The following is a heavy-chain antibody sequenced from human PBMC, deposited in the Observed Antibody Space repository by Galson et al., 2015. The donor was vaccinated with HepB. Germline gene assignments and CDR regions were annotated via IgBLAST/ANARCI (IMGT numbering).Heavy chain of an antibody. CDR2: ISHRSSVT. CDR1: GFTFNNYY. CDR3: ARDRTSRAALEL. D-gene: IGHD1/OR15-1a*01. V-gene: IGHV3-11*06. Sequence: SLRLSCAASGFTFNNYYMGWIRQAPGTGLEWVSYISHRSSVTNYADSVRGRFTISRDNARNSLYLQMNTLRTEDTAVYYCARDRTSRAALELWGQGVLVTVSS. J-gene: IGHJ4*02.